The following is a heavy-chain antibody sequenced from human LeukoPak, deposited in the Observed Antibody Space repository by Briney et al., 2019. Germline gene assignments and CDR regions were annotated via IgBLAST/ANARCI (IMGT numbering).Heavy chain of an antibody. V-gene: IGHV3-23*01. CDR1: GFTFSSYA. CDR3: AKVGSSRSGHHAAFDI. D-gene: IGHD6-6*01. J-gene: IGHJ3*02. CDR2: ISGSGGNT. Sequence: GGSLRLSCAASGFTFSSYAMNWVRQAPGKGLEWVSTISGSGGNTYYADSVKGRFTISRDNSKNTLYLQMNSLRAEDTAVYYCAKVGSSRSGHHAAFDIWGQGTMVTVSS.